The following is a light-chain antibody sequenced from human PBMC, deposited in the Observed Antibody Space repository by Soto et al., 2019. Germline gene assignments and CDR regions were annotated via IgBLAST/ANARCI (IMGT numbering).Light chain of an antibody. V-gene: IGLV2-14*01. CDR1: NRDVGAYNY. CDR3: SSYTGSSTWV. Sequence: QSALTQPASVSGSPGQSITISCTGSNRDVGAYNYVSWYQQHPGKAPKVMIYEVSNRPSGVSNRFSGSKSGNTASLTISGLQAEDEADYYCSSYTGSSTWVFGGGTKLTVL. J-gene: IGLJ3*02. CDR2: EVS.